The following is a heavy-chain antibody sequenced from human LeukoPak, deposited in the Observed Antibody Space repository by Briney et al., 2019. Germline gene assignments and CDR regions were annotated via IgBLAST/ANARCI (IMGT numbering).Heavy chain of an antibody. CDR1: GFTFSSYS. J-gene: IGHJ5*02. CDR2: ISSSSSSTI. Sequence: QTGGSLRLSCAASGFTFSSYSMNWVRQAPGKGLEWVSYISSSSSSTIYYADSVKGRFTISRDNAKNSLYLQMNSLRAEDTAVYYCARTLWSGYDNWLDPWGQGTLVTVSS. D-gene: IGHD3-3*01. CDR3: ARTLWSGYDNWLDP. V-gene: IGHV3-48*04.